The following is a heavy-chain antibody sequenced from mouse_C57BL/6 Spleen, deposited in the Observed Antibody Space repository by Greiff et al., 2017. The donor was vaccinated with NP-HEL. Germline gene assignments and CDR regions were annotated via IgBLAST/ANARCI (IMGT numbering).Heavy chain of an antibody. D-gene: IGHD1-1*01. CDR3: ARGITTVVARLDY. Sequence: VQLQQSGAELAKPGASVKLSCKASGYTFTSYWMHWVKQRPGQGLEWIGYINPSSGYTKYNQKFKDKATLTADKSSSTAYMQLSSLTYEDSAVYYCARGITTVVARLDYWGQGTTLTVSS. CDR2: INPSSGYT. V-gene: IGHV1-7*01. J-gene: IGHJ2*01. CDR1: GYTFTSYW.